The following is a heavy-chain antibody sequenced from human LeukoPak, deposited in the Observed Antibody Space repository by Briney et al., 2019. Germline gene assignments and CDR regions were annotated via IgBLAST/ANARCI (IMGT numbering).Heavy chain of an antibody. Sequence: GGSLRLSCAGSGFTFNNYAMHWVRQAPGKGLEWVAVISYDGSNKDYADSVRGRFTIPRDYSKNTLYLQMNSLRGEDTAVYYCARVGRGYSFRVYYFDYWGQGTLVTVSS. CDR3: ARVGRGYSFRVYYFDY. CDR2: ISYDGSNK. V-gene: IGHV3-30*04. D-gene: IGHD5-18*01. CDR1: GFTFNNYA. J-gene: IGHJ4*02.